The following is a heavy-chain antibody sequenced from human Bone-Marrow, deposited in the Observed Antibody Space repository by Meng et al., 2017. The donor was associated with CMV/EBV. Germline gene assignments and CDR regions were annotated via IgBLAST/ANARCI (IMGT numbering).Heavy chain of an antibody. Sequence: ETLSLTCAASGFTFSSYGMHWVRQAPGKGLVWVSRINSDGRTTNYADSVKGRFTISRDNAKNTLYLQMNSLRAEDTAVYYCARSGKMVDLIKWGQGTLVTVSS. CDR3: ARSGKMVDLIK. V-gene: IGHV3-74*01. CDR2: INSDGRTT. CDR1: GFTFSSYG. D-gene: IGHD2-8*01. J-gene: IGHJ4*02.